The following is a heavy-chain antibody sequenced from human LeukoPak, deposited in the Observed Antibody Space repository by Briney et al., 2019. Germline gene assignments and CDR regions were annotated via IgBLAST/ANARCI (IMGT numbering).Heavy chain of an antibody. V-gene: IGHV1-2*02. CDR3: ARGPRITMIVVVTPFDY. Sequence: ASVKVSCKASGYTFTGYYMHWVRQAPGQGLEWVGWINPNSGGTNYAQKFQGRVTITRDTSISTAYMELSRLRSDDTAVYYCARGPRITMIVVVTPFDYWGEGTLVTVSS. D-gene: IGHD3-22*01. CDR1: GYTFTGYY. J-gene: IGHJ4*02. CDR2: INPNSGGT.